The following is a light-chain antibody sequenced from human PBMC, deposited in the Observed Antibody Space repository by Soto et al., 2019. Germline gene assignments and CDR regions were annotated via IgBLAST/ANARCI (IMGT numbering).Light chain of an antibody. CDR2: HVS. CDR1: SSDVGAYTY. V-gene: IGLV2-14*03. CDR3: SSYTSSSTVV. J-gene: IGLJ2*01. Sequence: QSALTQPASVSGSPGQSITISCTGTSSDVGAYTYVSWYQQHPGKVPKLMIYHVSNRPSGVCNRFSDSKCGNTASLTISGLQAEDEADYYCSSYTSSSTVVFGGGTQLTVL.